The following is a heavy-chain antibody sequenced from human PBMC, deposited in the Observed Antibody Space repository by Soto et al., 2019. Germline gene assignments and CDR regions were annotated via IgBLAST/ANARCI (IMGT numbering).Heavy chain of an antibody. CDR3: ARYYYDSSGYYPYFDY. J-gene: IGHJ4*02. V-gene: IGHV3-53*01. D-gene: IGHD3-22*01. Sequence: EVQLVESGGGLIQPGGSLRLSCAASGFTVSSNYMSWVRQAPGKGLEWVSVIYSGGSTYYADSVKGRFTISRDNSKNTLYLHMNSLRAEDTAVYYCARYYYDSSGYYPYFDYWGQGTLVTVSS. CDR2: IYSGGST. CDR1: GFTVSSNY.